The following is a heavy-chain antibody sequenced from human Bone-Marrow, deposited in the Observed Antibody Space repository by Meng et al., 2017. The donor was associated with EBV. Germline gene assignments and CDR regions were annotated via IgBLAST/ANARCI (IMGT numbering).Heavy chain of an antibody. CDR1: GYTFTGYY. Sequence: QVQLVQCWAEGKKPGASVKVSCKASGYTFTGYYMHWVRQAPGQGLEWMGRINPNSGGTNYAQKFQGRVTMTRDTSISTAYMELSRLRSDDTAVYYCARVFLDYGSGSIDYWGQGTLVTVSS. D-gene: IGHD3-10*01. V-gene: IGHV1-2*06. J-gene: IGHJ4*02. CDR3: ARVFLDYGSGSIDY. CDR2: INPNSGGT.